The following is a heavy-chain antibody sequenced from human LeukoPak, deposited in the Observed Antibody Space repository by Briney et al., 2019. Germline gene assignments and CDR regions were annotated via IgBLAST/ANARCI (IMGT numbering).Heavy chain of an antibody. J-gene: IGHJ4*02. Sequence: ASVKVSCKASGYSFTDYDFNWVRQAPGQGLEWLGWVSIYNDNTNYAREFQDRITMTTDISTSTAYMERKSLTSDDTAVYFCARTGHYQFDSWGQGTLVTVSS. V-gene: IGHV1-18*01. CDR1: GYSFTDYD. D-gene: IGHD3-9*01. CDR2: VSIYNDNT. CDR3: ARTGHYQFDS.